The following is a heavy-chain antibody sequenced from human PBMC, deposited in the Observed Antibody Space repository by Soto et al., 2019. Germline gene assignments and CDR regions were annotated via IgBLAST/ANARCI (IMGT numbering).Heavy chain of an antibody. CDR1: GGTFSSYA. V-gene: IGHV1-69*13. CDR3: ARSVRTLHSSSWYVDFDY. J-gene: IGHJ4*02. Sequence: SVKVSCKASGGTFSSYAISWVRQAPGQGLEWMGGIIPIFGTANYAQKFQGRVTITADESTSTAYMELSSLRSEDTAVYYCARSVRTLHSSSWYVDFDYWGQGTLVTVSS. CDR2: IIPIFGTA. D-gene: IGHD6-13*01.